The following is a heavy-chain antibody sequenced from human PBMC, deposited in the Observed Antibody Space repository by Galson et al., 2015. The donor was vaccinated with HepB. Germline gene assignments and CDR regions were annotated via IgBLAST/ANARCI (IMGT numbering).Heavy chain of an antibody. Sequence: SLRLSCAASGFTFSSYSMNWVRQAPGKGLEWVSYISSSSSTIYYADSVKGRFTISRDNAKNSLYLQMNSLRAEDTAVYYCARSDWNDFDYWGQGTLVTVSS. CDR2: ISSSSSTI. J-gene: IGHJ4*02. CDR3: ARSDWNDFDY. V-gene: IGHV3-48*04. CDR1: GFTFSSYS. D-gene: IGHD1-1*01.